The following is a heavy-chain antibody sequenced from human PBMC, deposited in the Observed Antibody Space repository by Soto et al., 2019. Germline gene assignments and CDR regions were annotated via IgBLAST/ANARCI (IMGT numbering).Heavy chain of an antibody. CDR1: GFTFSSYW. CDR3: ARYAGATLGYYYYYYGMDV. Sequence: GGSLRLSCAASGFTFSSYWMSWVRQAPGKGLEWVANIKQDGSEKYYVDSVKGRFTISRDNAKNSLYLQMNSLRAEDTAVYYCARYAGATLGYYYYYYGMDVWGQGTRVTVS. D-gene: IGHD1-26*01. CDR2: IKQDGSEK. J-gene: IGHJ6*01. V-gene: IGHV3-7*03.